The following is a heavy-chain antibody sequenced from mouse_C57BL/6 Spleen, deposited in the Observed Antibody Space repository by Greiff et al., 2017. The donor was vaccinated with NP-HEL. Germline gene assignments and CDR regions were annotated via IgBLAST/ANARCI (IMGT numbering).Heavy chain of an antibody. D-gene: IGHD1-1*01. CDR1: GFSLSTFGMG. Sequence: QVTLKESGPGILQPSQTLSLTCSFSGFSLSTFGMGVGWIRQPSGKGLEWLAHIWWDDDKYYNPALKSRLTISKDTSKNQVFLKIANVDTADTATYYCARIASYYYGSSPYGFDYWGQGTTLTVSS. J-gene: IGHJ2*01. CDR2: IWWDDDK. V-gene: IGHV8-8*01. CDR3: ARIASYYYGSSPYGFDY.